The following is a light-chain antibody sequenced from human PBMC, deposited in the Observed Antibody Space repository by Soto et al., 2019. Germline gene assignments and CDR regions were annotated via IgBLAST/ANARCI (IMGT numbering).Light chain of an antibody. CDR1: QSITSY. CDR2: DAS. V-gene: IGKV1-5*01. Sequence: DIQMTQSPSTLSASVGDRVTITCRASQSITSYLAWYQQKAGKAPKLLIFDASSLESGVPSRFSGSGSGTEFTLTISSLQTDDFATYYCQQYNSYSGTFGQGTKVDIK. J-gene: IGKJ1*01. CDR3: QQYNSYSGT.